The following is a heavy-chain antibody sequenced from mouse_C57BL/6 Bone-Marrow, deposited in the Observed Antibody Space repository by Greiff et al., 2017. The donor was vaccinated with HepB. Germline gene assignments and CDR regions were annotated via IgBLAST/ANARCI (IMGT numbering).Heavy chain of an antibody. J-gene: IGHJ4*01. Sequence: VQLQESGAELVRPGTSVKMSCKASGYTFTNYWIGWAKQRPGHGLEWIGDIYPGGGYTNYNEKFKGKATLTADKSSSTAYMQFSSLTSEDSAIYYCERSVYDYDRGYYAMDYWGQGTSVTVSS. CDR1: GYTFTNYW. V-gene: IGHV1-63*01. CDR2: IYPGGGYT. D-gene: IGHD2-4*01. CDR3: ERSVYDYDRGYYAMDY.